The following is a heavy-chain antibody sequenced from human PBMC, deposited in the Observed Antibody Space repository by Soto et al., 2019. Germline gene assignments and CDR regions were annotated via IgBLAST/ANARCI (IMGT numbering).Heavy chain of an antibody. CDR3: ARAAAKSYYYDSSGYYAFDI. D-gene: IGHD3-22*01. CDR2: IYSGGST. CDR1: GFTVSSNY. J-gene: IGHJ3*02. V-gene: IGHV3-66*02. Sequence: GGSLRLSCAASGFTVSSNYMSWVRQAPGKGLEWVSVIYSGGSTYYADSVKGRFTISRDNSKNTLYLQMNSLRAEDTAVYYCARAAAKSYYYDSSGYYAFDIWGQGTMVTVSS.